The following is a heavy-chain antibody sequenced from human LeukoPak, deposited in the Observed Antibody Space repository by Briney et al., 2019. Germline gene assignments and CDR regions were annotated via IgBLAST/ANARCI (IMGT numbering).Heavy chain of an antibody. J-gene: IGHJ4*02. V-gene: IGHV3-30-3*02. CDR1: GFTFTDHP. CDR2: ISYDGSNK. Sequence: GGSLRLSCVASGFTFTDHPMNWVRQAPGKGLEWVAVISYDGSNKYYADSVKGRFTISRDNSKNTLYLQMNSLRAEDTAVYYCAKSHPSGWLRFDYWGQGTLVTVSS. D-gene: IGHD6-19*01. CDR3: AKSHPSGWLRFDY.